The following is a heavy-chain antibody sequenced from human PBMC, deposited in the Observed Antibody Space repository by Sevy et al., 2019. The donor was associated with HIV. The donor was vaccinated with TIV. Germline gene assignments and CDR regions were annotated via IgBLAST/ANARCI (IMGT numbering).Heavy chain of an antibody. Sequence: GGSLRLSCTASGLTFGDYCMSWVRQAPGKGLEWVAVLKGDVYGGTVDHAASVRGRFVISRDDSKTIAYLQMNDLKTEDTGVYHCTRWKAAQSIFDYWGQGALVTVSS. CDR3: TRWKAAQSIFDY. J-gene: IGHJ4*02. D-gene: IGHD6-13*01. V-gene: IGHV3-49*04. CDR1: GLTFGDYC. CDR2: LKGDVYGGTV.